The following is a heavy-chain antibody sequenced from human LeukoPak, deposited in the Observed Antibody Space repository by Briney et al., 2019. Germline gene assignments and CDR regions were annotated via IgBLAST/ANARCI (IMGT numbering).Heavy chain of an antibody. V-gene: IGHV4-34*01. D-gene: IGHD3-22*01. CDR1: GGSFSGYY. Sequence: SETLSLTCAVYGGSFSGYYWSWIRQPPGKGLEWIGEINHSGSTNNNPSLKSRVTISVDTSKNQFSLKLSSVTAADTAVYYCASSYYDSSGYTPDYWGQGTLVTVSS. J-gene: IGHJ4*02. CDR3: ASSYYDSSGYTPDY. CDR2: INHSGST.